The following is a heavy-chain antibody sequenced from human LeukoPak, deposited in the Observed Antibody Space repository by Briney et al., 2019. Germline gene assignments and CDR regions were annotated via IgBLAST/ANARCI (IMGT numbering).Heavy chain of an antibody. V-gene: IGHV3-7*01. CDR2: IKQDGSEK. CDR3: AKAGAFGAFNT. D-gene: IGHD3-16*01. J-gene: IGHJ5*02. Sequence: GGSLRLSCAASGFTFSSYWMSWVRQAPGKGLEWVANIKQDGSEKYYVDSVKGRFTISRDNAKNSLYLQMNSLRDEDTAVYFCAKAGAFGAFNTWGQGTLVTVSS. CDR1: GFTFSSYW.